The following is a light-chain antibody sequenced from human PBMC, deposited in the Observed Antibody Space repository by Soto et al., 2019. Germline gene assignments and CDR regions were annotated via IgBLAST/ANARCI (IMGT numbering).Light chain of an antibody. CDR3: VAWDDSLSGYVV. CDR2: SNN. Sequence: QSVLTQPPSASGTPGQRVTISCSGSSSNIGSNTVNWYQQLPGTAPKLVIYSNNQRPSGVPDRFSGSKSGTSASLAISWLQSEDEADYYCVAWDDSLSGYVVFGGGTKVTVL. J-gene: IGLJ2*01. V-gene: IGLV1-44*01. CDR1: SSNIGSNT.